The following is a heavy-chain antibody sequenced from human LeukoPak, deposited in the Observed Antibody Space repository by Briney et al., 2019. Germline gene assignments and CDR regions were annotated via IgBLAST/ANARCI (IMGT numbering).Heavy chain of an antibody. V-gene: IGHV6-1*01. CDR1: GDSVSSNSAA. Sequence: SQTLSLTCAISGDSVSSNSAAWNWIRQSPSRGLEWLGRTYYRSKWFINYAPFVKSRIIINPDTPKNQVSLQLNSVTPEDTAVYYCTRFDCSSGRCPGFDNWGQGTLVTVSS. CDR2: TYYRSKWFI. D-gene: IGHD6-19*01. CDR3: TRFDCSSGRCPGFDN. J-gene: IGHJ4*02.